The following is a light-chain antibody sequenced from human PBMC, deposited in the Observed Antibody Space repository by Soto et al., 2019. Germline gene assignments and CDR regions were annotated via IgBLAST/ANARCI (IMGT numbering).Light chain of an antibody. CDR1: SGDIGTYNL. Sequence: QSVLTQPASVSGSPGQSITISCTGTSGDIGTYNLVSWYQQYPGRAPKLIIFEGNKRPSGVSSRFSASKSGYTASLAISGLQAEDEADYHSCSYAGRSTVLCGGGT. V-gene: IGLV2-23*01. CDR3: CSYAGRSTVL. J-gene: IGLJ2*01. CDR2: EGN.